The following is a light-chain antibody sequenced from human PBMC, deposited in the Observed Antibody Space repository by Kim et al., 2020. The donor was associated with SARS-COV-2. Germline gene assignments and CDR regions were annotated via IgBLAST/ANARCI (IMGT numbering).Light chain of an antibody. CDR2: GKN. CDR3: NSRDSSANQVL. Sequence: SSELTQDPAVSVALGQTVRITCQGDSLRVYYASWYQQKPGQVPLLVIYGKNNRPSGIPDRFSGSSSGNTASLTITGAQAEDEADYYCNSRDSSANQVLFG. V-gene: IGLV3-19*01. CDR1: SLRVYY. J-gene: IGLJ2*01.